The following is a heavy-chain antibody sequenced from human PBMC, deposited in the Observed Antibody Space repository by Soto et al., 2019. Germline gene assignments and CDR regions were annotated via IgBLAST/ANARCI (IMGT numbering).Heavy chain of an antibody. CDR2: IIPIFGTA. D-gene: IGHD2-21*02. Sequence: SVKVCCEASGGTFSSYAISWVRQAPGQGLEWMGGIIPIFGTANYAQKFQGRVTITADESTSTAYMELSSLRSEDTAVYYCASPEAYCGGDCYFYFDYWGQGTLVTVSS. CDR3: ASPEAYCGGDCYFYFDY. V-gene: IGHV1-69*13. J-gene: IGHJ4*02. CDR1: GGTFSSYA.